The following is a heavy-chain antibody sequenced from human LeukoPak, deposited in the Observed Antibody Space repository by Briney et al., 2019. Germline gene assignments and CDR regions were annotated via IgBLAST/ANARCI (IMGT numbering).Heavy chain of an antibody. CDR2: IWYDGSNK. V-gene: IGHV3-33*01. D-gene: IGHD3-10*01. CDR1: GFTFSSYG. Sequence: GGSLRLSCAASGFTFSSYGMHWVRQAPGKGLEWVAVIWYDGSNKYYADSVKGRFTISRDNAKNSLYLQMNSLRVEDTAVYYCVRGKAGDWGQGTLVTVSS. CDR3: VRGKAGD. J-gene: IGHJ4*02.